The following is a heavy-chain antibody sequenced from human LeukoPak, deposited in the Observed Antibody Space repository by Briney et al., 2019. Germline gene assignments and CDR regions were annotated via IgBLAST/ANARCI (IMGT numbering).Heavy chain of an antibody. Sequence: PGGSLRLSCAASGFTVSTNYMSWVRQAPGKGLEWVSAISGSGGSTYYADSVKGRFTISRDNSKNTLYLQMNSLRAEDTAVYYCARDGGWEYQLLYSSFDSDFQHWGQGTLVTVSS. V-gene: IGHV3-23*01. CDR2: ISGSGGST. CDR1: GFTVSTNY. J-gene: IGHJ1*01. CDR3: ARDGGWEYQLLYSSFDSDFQH. D-gene: IGHD2-2*02.